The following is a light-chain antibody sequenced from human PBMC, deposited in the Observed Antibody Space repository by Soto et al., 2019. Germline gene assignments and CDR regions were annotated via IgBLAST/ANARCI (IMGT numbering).Light chain of an antibody. V-gene: IGKV2-40*01. CDR2: TSS. CDR1: QSLLDSDDGNTD. CDR3: MQRIEFPLT. Sequence: DIVMTQTPLSLPVTPGEPASISCRSSQSLLDSDDGNTDLDWYLQKPGQSPQVLIYTSSYRASGVPDRFSGSGSVTDFTLRMSRVEAEDVGVYYCMQRIEFPLTFGGGTKVEIK. J-gene: IGKJ4*02.